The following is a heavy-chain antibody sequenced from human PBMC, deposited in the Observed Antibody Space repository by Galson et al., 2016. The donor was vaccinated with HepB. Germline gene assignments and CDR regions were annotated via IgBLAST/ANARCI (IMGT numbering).Heavy chain of an antibody. CDR3: AKDIDVAGTRGFDY. CDR2: INTDGTAI. CDR1: GSTRSDDW. J-gene: IGHJ4*02. Sequence: SLRLSCAASGSTRSDDWMHWVRQAPGKGLVYVASINTDGTAIGYADSVKGRFTISRDNSKNSLYLQMNSLRTEDTALYYCAKDIDVAGTRGFDYWGQGTLVTVSS. V-gene: IGHV3-74*01. D-gene: IGHD6-19*01.